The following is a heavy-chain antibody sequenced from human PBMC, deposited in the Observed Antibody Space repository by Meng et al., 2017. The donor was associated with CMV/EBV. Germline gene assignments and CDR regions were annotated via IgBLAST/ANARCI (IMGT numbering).Heavy chain of an antibody. V-gene: IGHV3-7*01. D-gene: IGHD3-22*01. CDR3: ARRGGKYESNARLGAFDI. CDR2: INQDGSEK. CDR1: GFTFSNYC. Sequence: GGSLRLSCAASGFTFSNYCMSWVRQAPGKGLEWVANINQDGSEKYYVDSVKGRFTISRDNAKNSLYLQMNSLRAEDTAVYYCARRGGKYESNARLGAFDIWGQGTMVTVSS. J-gene: IGHJ3*02.